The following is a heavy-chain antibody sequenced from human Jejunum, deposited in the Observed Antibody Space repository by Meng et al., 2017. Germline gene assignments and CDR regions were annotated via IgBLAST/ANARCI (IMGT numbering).Heavy chain of an antibody. Sequence: QVALQESGPGTVKPGPPLSLTLTVSGGSMNRAGNYWSWIRQDPGKGLEWIGYIHYSGGTYYNPSLKSRVTISVDTSKNQFSLKLNSVSAADTAVYYCARATAGNSEYFQNWGQGTLVTVSS. CDR3: ARATAGNSEYFQN. CDR1: GGSMNRAGNY. J-gene: IGHJ1*01. D-gene: IGHD4-23*01. CDR2: IHYSGGT. V-gene: IGHV4-31*03.